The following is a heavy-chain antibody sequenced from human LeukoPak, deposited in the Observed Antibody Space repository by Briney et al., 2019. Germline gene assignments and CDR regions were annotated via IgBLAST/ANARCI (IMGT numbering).Heavy chain of an antibody. CDR1: GGPFSGYY. CDR3: GRGITMVRGQPH. D-gene: IGHD3-10*01. J-gene: IGHJ4*02. V-gene: IGHV4-34*01. CDR2: INHSGST. Sequence: SETLSLTCAVYGGPFSGYYWSWIRQPPGKGLEWIGEINHSGSTNYNPSLKSRVTISVDTSKNQFLQKLSFGAAAETVLYCGGRGITMVRGQPHWGQGNLVHVS.